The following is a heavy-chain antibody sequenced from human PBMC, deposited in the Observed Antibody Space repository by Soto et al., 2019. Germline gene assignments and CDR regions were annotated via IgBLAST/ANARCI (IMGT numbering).Heavy chain of an antibody. Sequence: LSLTCAVYGGSFSGYYWSWIRQPPGKGLEWIGEINHSGSTNYNPSLKSRVTISVDTSKNQFSLKLSSVTAADTAVYYCARAVAVAGNPPFLDYWGQGTLVTVSS. J-gene: IGHJ4*02. CDR2: INHSGST. CDR3: ARAVAVAGNPPFLDY. CDR1: GGSFSGYY. V-gene: IGHV4-34*01. D-gene: IGHD6-19*01.